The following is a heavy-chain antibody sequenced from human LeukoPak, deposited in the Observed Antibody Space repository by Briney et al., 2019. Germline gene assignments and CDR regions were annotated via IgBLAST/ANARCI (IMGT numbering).Heavy chain of an antibody. Sequence: SETLSLTCAVYGGSFSGYYWSWIRQPPGKGLEWIGEINHSGSTNYNPSLKSRVTISVDTSKNQFSLKLSSVTAADTAVYYCAGTENDIAYCGGDCYPPHFDYWGQGTLVTVSS. CDR1: GGSFSGYY. V-gene: IGHV4-34*01. J-gene: IGHJ4*02. CDR3: AGTENDIAYCGGDCYPPHFDY. CDR2: INHSGST. D-gene: IGHD2-21*02.